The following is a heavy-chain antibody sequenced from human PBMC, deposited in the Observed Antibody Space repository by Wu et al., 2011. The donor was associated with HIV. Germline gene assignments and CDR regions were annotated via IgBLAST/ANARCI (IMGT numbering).Heavy chain of an antibody. D-gene: IGHD2-2*01. Sequence: QVQLVQSGAEVKKPGSSVKVSCKASGGAFSSFVINWVRLAPGQGLEWMGVFTPVFGTSTYAQKFQGRVTFTADKSTSTVYMDLSLKGDDTAVYFCARDRLGSSAIGAFDIWGLGHIGHRLC. J-gene: IGHJ3*02. CDR3: ARDRLGSSAIGAFDI. V-gene: IGHV1-69*14. CDR1: GGAFSSFV. CDR2: FTPVFGTS.